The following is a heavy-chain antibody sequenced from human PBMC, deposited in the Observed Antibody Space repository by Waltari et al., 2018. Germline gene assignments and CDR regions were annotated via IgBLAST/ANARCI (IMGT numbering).Heavy chain of an antibody. CDR1: GXTFSNAW. CDR3: TTDPFXXDFWSGXXX. D-gene: IGHD3-3*01. CDR2: IKSKTDGGTX. J-gene: IGHJ4*02. Sequence: EVXXVEXVGGXXKPGGSLRLSCAAXGXTFSNAWXGWVRQAXGXGLEWVGRIKSKTDGGTXXXAAPVXXXXXXSRDXXXNTLYLXXNXLKTEDXXXXYCTTDPFXXDFWSGXXXWGQGTXXXXXS. V-gene: IGHV3-15*01.